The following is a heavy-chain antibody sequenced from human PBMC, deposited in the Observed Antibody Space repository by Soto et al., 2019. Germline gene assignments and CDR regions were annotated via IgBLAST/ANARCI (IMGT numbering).Heavy chain of an antibody. V-gene: IGHV5-51*01. J-gene: IGHJ5*02. Sequence: PGESLKILCKVSGYRFTSYCIDWVRQMLGKGLEWMGIIYPGDSDTRYSPSFQGQVTISADKSVSTAYLQWSSLKASDTAMYYCARQDVVVPAAVPHGFDPWGQGTLVTVSS. D-gene: IGHD2-2*01. CDR1: GYRFTSYC. CDR3: ARQDVVVPAAVPHGFDP. CDR2: IYPGDSDT.